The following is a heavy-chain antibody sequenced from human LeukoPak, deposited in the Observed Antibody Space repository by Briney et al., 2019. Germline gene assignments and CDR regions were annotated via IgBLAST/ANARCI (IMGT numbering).Heavy chain of an antibody. D-gene: IGHD1-26*01. J-gene: IGHJ4*02. Sequence: GGSLRLSCAASGFTFDDYAMHWVRQAPGKGLEWVSGISWNSGSIGYADSVKGRFTISRDNAKNSLYLQMNSLRAEDTALYYCAKDATLGHIKRGYFDYWGQGTLVTVSS. CDR2: ISWNSGSI. CDR3: AKDATLGHIKRGYFDY. CDR1: GFTFDDYA. V-gene: IGHV3-9*01.